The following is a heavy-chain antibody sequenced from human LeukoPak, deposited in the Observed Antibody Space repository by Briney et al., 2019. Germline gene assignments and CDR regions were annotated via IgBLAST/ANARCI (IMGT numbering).Heavy chain of an antibody. CDR2: IYPGDSDT. V-gene: IGHV5-51*01. CDR3: ARAPTSLSKPYYFDY. Sequence: GESLKISCEGSGYSFTNYWIGWVRQMPGKGLEWMGIIYPGDSDTRYSPSFQGQVTISADRSISTAYLQWSSLKASDTAMFYCARAPTSLSKPYYFDYWGQGTLVTVSS. J-gene: IGHJ4*02. CDR1: GYSFTNYW.